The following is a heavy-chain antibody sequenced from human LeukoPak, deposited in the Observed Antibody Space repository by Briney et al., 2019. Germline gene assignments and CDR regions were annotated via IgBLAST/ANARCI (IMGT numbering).Heavy chain of an antibody. CDR2: IYSGGST. CDR1: GFTVSSNY. D-gene: IGHD1-14*01. V-gene: IGHV3-66*01. J-gene: IGHJ4*02. Sequence: PGGSLRLSCAASGFTVSSNYITWVSQAPGKGLECVSVIYSGGSTHYADSVKGRFIISRDNSKNTVYLQMNSLRAEDTAVYYCARDATFLTGRGADYWGQGSLVTVSS. CDR3: ARDATFLTGRGADY.